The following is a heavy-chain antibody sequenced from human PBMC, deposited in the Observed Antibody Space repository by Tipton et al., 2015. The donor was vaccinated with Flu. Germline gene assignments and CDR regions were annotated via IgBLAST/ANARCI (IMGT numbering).Heavy chain of an antibody. J-gene: IGHJ4*02. CDR1: GFTFSTYR. CDR2: IKQGGDEK. Sequence: GSLRLSCAASGFTFSTYRMSWVRQAPGKGLEWVANIKQGGDEKYYVDSVKGRFTISRDNPKNSLYLQMNSLRAEDTAVYYCARTRGGYCTATACFADYFDYWGQGALVTVSS. V-gene: IGHV3-7*01. D-gene: IGHD2-8*02. CDR3: ARTRGGYCTATACFADYFDY.